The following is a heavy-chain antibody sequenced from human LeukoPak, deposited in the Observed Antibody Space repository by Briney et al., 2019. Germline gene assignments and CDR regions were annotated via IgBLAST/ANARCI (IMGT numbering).Heavy chain of an antibody. D-gene: IGHD6-19*01. CDR3: ARDLSGWFSNYYYYMDV. J-gene: IGHJ6*03. CDR1: GYTFTSYG. Sequence: GASVKVSCKASGYTFTSYGISWVRQAPGQGLEWMGWISAYNGNTNYAQKPQGRVTMTTDTSTSTAYMELRSLRSDDTAVYYCARDLSGWFSNYYYYMDVWGKGTTVTVSS. V-gene: IGHV1-18*01. CDR2: ISAYNGNT.